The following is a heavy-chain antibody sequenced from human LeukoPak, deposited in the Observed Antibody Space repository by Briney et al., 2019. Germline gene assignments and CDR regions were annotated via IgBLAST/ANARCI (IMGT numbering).Heavy chain of an antibody. D-gene: IGHD3-22*01. CDR3: ARDPYDSSGYYFY. CDR1: GYTFTSYY. CDR2: INPSGGST. Sequence: VASVKVSCKASGYTFTSYYMHWVRQAPGQGLEWMGIINPSGGSTSYAQKFQGRVTMTTDTSTSTAYMELRSLRSDGTAVYYCARDPYDSSGYYFYWGQGTLVTVSS. J-gene: IGHJ4*02. V-gene: IGHV1-46*01.